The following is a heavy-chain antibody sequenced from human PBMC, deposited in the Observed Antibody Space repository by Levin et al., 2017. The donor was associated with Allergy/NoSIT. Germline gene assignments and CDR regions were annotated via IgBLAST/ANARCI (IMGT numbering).Heavy chain of an antibody. J-gene: IGHJ4*02. Sequence: GESLKISCKASGYTFTGYYMHWVRQAPGQGLEWMGWINPNSGGTNYAQKFQGRVTMTRDTSISTAYMELSRLRSDDTAVYYCARDITSTSCYYWGQGTLVTVSS. V-gene: IGHV1-2*02. CDR3: ARDITSTSCYY. CDR1: GYTFTGYY. CDR2: INPNSGGT. D-gene: IGHD2-2*01.